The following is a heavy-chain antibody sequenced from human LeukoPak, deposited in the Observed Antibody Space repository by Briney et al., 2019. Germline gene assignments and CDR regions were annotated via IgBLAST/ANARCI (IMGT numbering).Heavy chain of an antibody. D-gene: IGHD3-22*01. V-gene: IGHV3-48*03. CDR3: ARPPPVDYYDSSGNFDY. J-gene: IGHJ4*02. CDR1: GFTFCSYE. CDR2: ISSSDSTI. Sequence: GGSLRLSCAASGFTFCSYEMNWVRQAPGKGLEGVSYISSSDSTIYYADSVKGRFTISRDNAKNSLYLQMNSLRAEDTAVYYCARPPPVDYYDSSGNFDYWGQGTLVTVSS.